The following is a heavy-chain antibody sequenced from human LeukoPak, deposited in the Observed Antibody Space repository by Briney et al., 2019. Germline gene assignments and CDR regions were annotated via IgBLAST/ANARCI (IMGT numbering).Heavy chain of an antibody. D-gene: IGHD1-26*01. J-gene: IGHJ4*02. CDR3: AKMSGYRATYPPDY. Sequence: GGSLRLSCSASGFSFSSHAMTWVRQAPGKGLEWVSALSGSGDFKYYADSVKGRFTISRDNTKNTLYLQMNSLRAEDTAVYHCAKMSGYRATYPPDYWGQGALVTVSS. CDR1: GFSFSSHA. CDR2: LSGSGDFK. V-gene: IGHV3-23*01.